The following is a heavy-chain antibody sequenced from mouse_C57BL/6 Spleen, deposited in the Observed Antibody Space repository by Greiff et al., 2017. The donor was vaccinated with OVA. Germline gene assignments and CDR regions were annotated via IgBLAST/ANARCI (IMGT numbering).Heavy chain of an antibody. D-gene: IGHD1-1*01. CDR1: GYTFTDYE. CDR3: TRATVVATDY. V-gene: IGHV1-15*01. Sequence: QVQLQQSGAELVRPGASVTLSCKASGYTFTDYEMHWVKQTPVHGLEWIGAIDPETGGTASNQKFKGKAILTADKSSSTAYMELRSLTSLDSAVYYCTRATVVATDYWGHSTTLTVSS. CDR2: IDPETGGT. J-gene: IGHJ2*01.